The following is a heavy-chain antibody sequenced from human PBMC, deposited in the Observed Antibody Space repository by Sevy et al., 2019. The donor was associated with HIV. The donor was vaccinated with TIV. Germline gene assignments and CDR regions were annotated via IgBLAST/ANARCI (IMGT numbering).Heavy chain of an antibody. CDR1: GFTFSSYD. D-gene: IGHD2-2*01. CDR2: IGTAGDT. J-gene: IGHJ5*02. CDR3: ARGGSGYCSSTSCYRPVGWFDP. Sequence: GGSLRLSCAASGFTFSSYDMHWVRHATGKGLEWVSAIGTAGDTYYPGSVKGRFTISRENAKNSLYLQMNSLRAGDTAVYYCARGGSGYCSSTSCYRPVGWFDPWGQGTLVTVSS. V-gene: IGHV3-13*01.